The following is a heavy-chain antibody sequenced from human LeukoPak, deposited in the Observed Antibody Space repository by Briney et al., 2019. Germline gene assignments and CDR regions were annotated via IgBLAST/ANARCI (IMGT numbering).Heavy chain of an antibody. CDR1: GFTFSSYS. J-gene: IGHJ4*02. CDR2: ISSSSSYI. V-gene: IGHV3-21*01. Sequence: GGSLRLSCAASGFTFSSYSMNWVRQAPGKGLEWVSSISSSSSYIYYADSVKGRFTISRDNAKNSLYLQMNSLRAEDTAVYYCASVPVVVPAAAIWRGDYWGQGTLVTVSS. CDR3: ASVPVVVPAAAIWRGDY. D-gene: IGHD2-2*01.